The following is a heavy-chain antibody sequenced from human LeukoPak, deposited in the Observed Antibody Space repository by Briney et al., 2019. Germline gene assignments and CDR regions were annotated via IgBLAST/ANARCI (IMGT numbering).Heavy chain of an antibody. CDR3: ARYIAGANWFDP. Sequence: GGSLRLSCAASGFTFSSYWMSWVRQAPGKGVEGVANIKQDGSEKYYVHSVKGRFTISSDNAKNSLYLQMNSLRAEDTAVYYCARYIAGANWFDPWGQGTLVTVSS. CDR1: GFTFSSYW. D-gene: IGHD5-12*01. CDR2: IKQDGSEK. V-gene: IGHV3-7*03. J-gene: IGHJ5*02.